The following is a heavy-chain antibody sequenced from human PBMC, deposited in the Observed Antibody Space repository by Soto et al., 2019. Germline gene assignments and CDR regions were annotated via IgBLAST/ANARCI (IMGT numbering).Heavy chain of an antibody. CDR3: ERLAYDSAYYFDY. V-gene: IGHV5-51*01. J-gene: IGHJ4*02. CDR1: GNSFTSYW. Sequence: XESLKICCQCSGNSFTSYWVGLVLQMPGKGLEWMGIIYPGDSDTRYSPSFQGQVTISADKSISTAYLQWSSLKASDTAMYYCERLAYDSAYYFDYWGQGTLVTVSS. D-gene: IGHD5-12*01. CDR2: IYPGDSDT.